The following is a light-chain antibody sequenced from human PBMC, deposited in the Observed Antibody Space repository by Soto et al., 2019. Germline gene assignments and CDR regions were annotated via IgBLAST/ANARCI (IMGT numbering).Light chain of an antibody. CDR3: QSYDSSLSGVL. Sequence: QSVLTQPPSVSGAPGQGVTISCIGSSSNIGAGYDVHWYQQVSGTAPKLLLYGNSNRPSGVPDRFSGSKSGTSASLAIIGLQPGDEADYYCQSYDSSLSGVLFGGGTKLTVL. CDR2: GNS. CDR1: SSNIGAGYD. V-gene: IGLV1-40*01. J-gene: IGLJ2*01.